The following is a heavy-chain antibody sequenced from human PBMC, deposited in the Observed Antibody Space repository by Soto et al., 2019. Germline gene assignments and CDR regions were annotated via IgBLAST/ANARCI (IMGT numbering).Heavy chain of an antibody. CDR3: ARRCDPALFDY. V-gene: IGHV4-39*01. D-gene: IGHD2-21*02. J-gene: IGHJ4*02. CDR2: IYYSGST. Sequence: SETLSLTCTVSGGSISSSSYYWGWIRQRPGKGLERIGSIYYSGSTYYNPSLKSRVTISVDTSKNQFSLKLSSVTAADTAVYYCARRCDPALFDYWGQGTLVTFSS. CDR1: GGSISSSSYY.